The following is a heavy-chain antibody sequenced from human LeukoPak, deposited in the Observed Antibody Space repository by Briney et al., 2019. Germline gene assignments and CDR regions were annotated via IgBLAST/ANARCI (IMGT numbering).Heavy chain of an antibody. J-gene: IGHJ4*02. D-gene: IGHD5-24*01. V-gene: IGHV3-21*01. CDR3: ARGNMRWLQSVDH. CDR2: ITADSSHI. CDR1: GFTFNMYS. Sequence: GGSLRLSCAASGFTFNMYSMNWVRQAPGKGLEWVSSITADSSHIYYVDSVKGRFTISRDNEKKVVYLEMNTLRVEDTATYFCARGNMRWLQSVDHWGQGTLVTVSS.